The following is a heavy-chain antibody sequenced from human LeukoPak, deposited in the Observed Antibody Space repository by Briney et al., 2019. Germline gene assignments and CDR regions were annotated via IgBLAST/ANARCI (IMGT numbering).Heavy chain of an antibody. Sequence: SETLSLTCTVSGGSISSDYWQWIRQPPGKGLEWIGYIYNSGSNNYNPSLKSRVTISVDTSKNQFSLKLTSVTAAGTAVYYCATRGSWGQGTLVTVSS. J-gene: IGHJ5*02. CDR2: IYNSGSN. CDR1: GGSISSDY. V-gene: IGHV4-59*08. D-gene: IGHD3-10*01. CDR3: ATRGS.